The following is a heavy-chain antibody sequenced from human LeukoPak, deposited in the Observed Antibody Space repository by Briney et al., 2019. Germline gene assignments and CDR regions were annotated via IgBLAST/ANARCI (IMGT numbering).Heavy chain of an antibody. J-gene: IGHJ4*02. CDR1: GGSISSGGYY. D-gene: IGHD6-13*01. V-gene: IGHV4-61*08. CDR2: IYYSGST. CDR3: ARGYSSSWIDY. Sequence: SSQTLSLTCTVSGGSISSGGYYWSWIRQPPGKGLEWIGYIYYSGSTNYNPSLKSRVTISVDTSKNQFSLKLSSVTAADTAVYYCARGYSSSWIDYWGQGTLVTVSS.